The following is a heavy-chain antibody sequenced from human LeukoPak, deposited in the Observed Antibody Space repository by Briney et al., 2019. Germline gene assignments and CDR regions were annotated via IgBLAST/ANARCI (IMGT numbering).Heavy chain of an antibody. Sequence: SETLSLTCAVYGRSFSGYYWSWIRQPPGKGLEWIGEINHSGSTNYNPSLKSRVTISVDTSKNQFSLKLSSVTAADTAVYYCARGSPFEGYVYWGQGTLVTVSS. D-gene: IGHD3-16*01. CDR2: INHSGST. V-gene: IGHV4-34*01. CDR1: GRSFSGYY. CDR3: ARGSPFEGYVY. J-gene: IGHJ4*02.